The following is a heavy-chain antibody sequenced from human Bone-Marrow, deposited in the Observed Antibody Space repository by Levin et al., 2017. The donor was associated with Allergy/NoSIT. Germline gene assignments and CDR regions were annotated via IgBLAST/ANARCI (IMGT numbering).Heavy chain of an antibody. CDR1: GYTFSDVTVSY. CDR2: INPKSGDT. D-gene: IGHD2-21*01. V-gene: IGHV1-2*02. Sequence: GESLKISCKASGYTFSDVTVSYLHWVRQAPGQGLEWMGWINPKSGDTKNAQKFQGRVTMTRETAISTAYMELTSLTSDDTAFYFCARDPYYQTSLSFGIYSWAHGTLVTVSS. J-gene: IGHJ5*01. CDR3: ARDPYYQTSLSFGIYS.